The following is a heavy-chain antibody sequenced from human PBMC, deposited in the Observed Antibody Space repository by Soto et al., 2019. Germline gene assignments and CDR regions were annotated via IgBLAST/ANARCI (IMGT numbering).Heavy chain of an antibody. D-gene: IGHD6-13*01. V-gene: IGHV3-23*01. Sequence: PGGSLRLSCAASGFTFSSYAMSWVRQAPGKGLEWVSAISGSGGSTYYTDSVKGRFTISRDNSKNTLYLQMNSLRAEDTAVYYCAKDLLAAAGTYYFDFWGQGTLVTVSS. CDR1: GFTFSSYA. CDR3: AKDLLAAAGTYYFDF. J-gene: IGHJ4*02. CDR2: ISGSGGST.